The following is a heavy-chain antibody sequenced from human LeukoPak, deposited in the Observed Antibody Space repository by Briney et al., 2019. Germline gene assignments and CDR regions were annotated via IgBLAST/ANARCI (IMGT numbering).Heavy chain of an antibody. CDR1: GGFIRSYY. Sequence: SETLSLTCTVSGGFIRSYYWSWIRQPPGKGLEWIEYIYYSGSTNYNPSLKSRVSISVDTSKNQFSLKLSSVTAADTAVYYCARTGSTVTMLYPFDHWGQGTLVTVSS. D-gene: IGHD4-17*01. CDR2: IYYSGST. J-gene: IGHJ4*02. CDR3: ARTGSTVTMLYPFDH. V-gene: IGHV4-59*01.